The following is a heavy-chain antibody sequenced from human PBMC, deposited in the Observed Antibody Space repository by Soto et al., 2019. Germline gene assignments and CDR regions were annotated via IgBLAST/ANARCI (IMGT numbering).Heavy chain of an antibody. D-gene: IGHD3-3*01. J-gene: IGHJ6*02. CDR2: ISDSGRTI. CDR3: ARDLLHYDFWSGYSAYFYYGMDV. CDR1: GFTFSSYE. V-gene: IGHV3-48*03. Sequence: RGSLRLSCSASGFTFSSYEMNWVRQAPGKGLEWVSYISDSGRTIYYADSVKGRFTVSRDDAQNSVYLQMDSLRAEDTAVYYCARDLLHYDFWSGYSAYFYYGMDVWGPGTTVTVSS.